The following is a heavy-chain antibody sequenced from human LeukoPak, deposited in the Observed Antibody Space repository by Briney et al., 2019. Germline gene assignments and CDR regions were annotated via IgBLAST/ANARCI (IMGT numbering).Heavy chain of an antibody. Sequence: GASVKVSCKASGYTLTSYGISWVRQAPGQGLEWMGWISAYNGNTNYAQKLQGRVTMTTDTSTSTAYMELRSLRSDDTAVYYCARDGPMVRGVQEFDYWGQGTLVTVSS. V-gene: IGHV1-18*01. D-gene: IGHD3-10*01. CDR1: GYTLTSYG. CDR3: ARDGPMVRGVQEFDY. CDR2: ISAYNGNT. J-gene: IGHJ4*02.